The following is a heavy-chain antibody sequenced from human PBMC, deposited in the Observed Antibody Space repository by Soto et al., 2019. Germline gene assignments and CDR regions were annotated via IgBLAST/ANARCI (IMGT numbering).Heavy chain of an antibody. CDR1: GFIFRTYA. V-gene: IGHV3-23*01. J-gene: IGHJ4*02. Sequence: EVQLLESGGGLEQPGGSLRLSCAASGFIFRTYAMNWVRQAPGKGLEWVSVMVGDGSSSDYADSVRGRFTISRDNSKNTLYLQMNSLRAEDTAVDYCAKDLRPDGRYDLDYWGQGTLVTVSS. CDR3: AKDLRPDGRYDLDY. D-gene: IGHD1-26*01. CDR2: MVGDGSSS.